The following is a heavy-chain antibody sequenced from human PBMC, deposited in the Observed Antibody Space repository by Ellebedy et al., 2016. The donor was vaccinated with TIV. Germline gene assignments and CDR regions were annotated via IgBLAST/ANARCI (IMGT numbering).Heavy chain of an antibody. CDR1: GIRFSWFV. V-gene: IGHV3-30-3*01. J-gene: IGHJ4*02. Sequence: GESLKISCTASGIRFSWFVMHWVRQAPGKGLDWVSSISHEGDIKNYADSVKGRFTVSRDTSKNTQYLHLSSLRSEDTAVYYCATAEEVDGFGENVSPQFPDSWGQGTLVLVSS. CDR3: ATAEEVDGFGENVSPQFPDS. CDR2: ISHEGDIK. D-gene: IGHD4-17*01.